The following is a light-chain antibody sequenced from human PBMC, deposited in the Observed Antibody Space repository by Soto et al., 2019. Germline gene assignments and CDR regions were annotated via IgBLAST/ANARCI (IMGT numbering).Light chain of an antibody. CDR2: AAS. CDR3: QQSYNSPPIT. V-gene: IGKV1-17*01. J-gene: IGKJ5*01. CDR1: QGIRND. Sequence: DIKMNQSPSSLSASVGDRVTITCRASQGIRNDLGWYQQKPGKAPKRLIYAASSLQSGVPSRFSGSGSGTEFTLTISSLQPEDFATYYCQQSYNSPPITFGQGTRLEIK.